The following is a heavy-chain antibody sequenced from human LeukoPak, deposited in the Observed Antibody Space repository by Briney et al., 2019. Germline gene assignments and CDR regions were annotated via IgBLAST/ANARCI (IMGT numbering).Heavy chain of an antibody. CDR2: IQFHGSDI. Sequence: GGSPRLSCAASGFTFSGNGMHWVRQAPGRGLEWVAFIQFHGSDIFYADSVEGRFTISRDNSKNTLYLQMNSLRPEDTAVYYCAKDNPIEKVPGLGPGSWGQGTLVTVSS. V-gene: IGHV3-30*02. J-gene: IGHJ5*02. D-gene: IGHD2-2*01. CDR1: GFTFSGNG. CDR3: AKDNPIEKVPGLGPGS.